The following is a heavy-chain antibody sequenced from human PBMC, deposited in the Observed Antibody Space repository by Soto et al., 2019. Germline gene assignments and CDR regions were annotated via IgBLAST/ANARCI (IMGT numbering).Heavy chain of an antibody. CDR1: GNTFTSYD. Sequence: SVKVSCKASGNTFTSYDINGVGQATLHGLEWMGCINPNSGNIGYAQKFQGGVTMTRDTAIRTAYMEVSRLRSDDTAVYYCARGRASGSYYLLDYWGQGTLVTVSS. V-gene: IGHV1-8*01. CDR2: INPNSGNI. J-gene: IGHJ4*02. CDR3: ARGRASGSYYLLDY. D-gene: IGHD3-10*01.